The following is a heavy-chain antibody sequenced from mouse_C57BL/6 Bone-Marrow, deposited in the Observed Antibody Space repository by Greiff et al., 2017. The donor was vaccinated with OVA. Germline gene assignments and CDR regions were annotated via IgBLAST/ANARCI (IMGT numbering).Heavy chain of an antibody. CDR1: GFSLTSYA. J-gene: IGHJ3*01. CDR3: ARNSQTAQATFFAY. CDR2: IWTGGGT. D-gene: IGHD3-2*02. V-gene: IGHV2-9-1*01. Sequence: VKLVESGPGLVAPSQSLSITCTVSGFSLTSYAISWVRQPPGKGLEWLGVIWTGGGTNYNSALKSRLSISKDNSKSQVFLKMNSLQTDDTARYYCARNSQTAQATFFAYWGQGTLVTVSA.